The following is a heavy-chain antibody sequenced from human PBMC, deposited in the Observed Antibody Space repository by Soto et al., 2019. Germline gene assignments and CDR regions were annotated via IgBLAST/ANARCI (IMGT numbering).Heavy chain of an antibody. Sequence: EVQLVESGGGLVQPGGSLRLSCAASGFTFSSYSMNWVRQAPGKGLEWVSYISSSSSTIYYADSVKGRFTISRDNAKNSLYLQMNGLRDEDTAVYYCARDEYYYDSSGYHTSGYWGQGTLVTVSS. CDR3: ARDEYYYDSSGYHTSGY. D-gene: IGHD3-22*01. V-gene: IGHV3-48*02. CDR2: ISSSSSTI. J-gene: IGHJ4*02. CDR1: GFTFSSYS.